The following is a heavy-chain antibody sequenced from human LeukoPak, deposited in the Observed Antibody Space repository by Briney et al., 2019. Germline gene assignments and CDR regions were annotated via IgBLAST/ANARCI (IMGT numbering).Heavy chain of an antibody. CDR2: INHSGST. V-gene: IGHV4-34*01. CDR3: ARESSVPYSSSSGTRTFDY. D-gene: IGHD6-6*01. Sequence: TAETVSLTCAVYGGSFSGYYWSWIRQPPGKGLEWIGEINHSGSTNYNPSLKSRVTISVDTSKNQFSLKLSSVTAADTAVYYCARESSVPYSSSSGTRTFDYWGEGTLVTVSS. CDR1: GGSFSGYY. J-gene: IGHJ4*02.